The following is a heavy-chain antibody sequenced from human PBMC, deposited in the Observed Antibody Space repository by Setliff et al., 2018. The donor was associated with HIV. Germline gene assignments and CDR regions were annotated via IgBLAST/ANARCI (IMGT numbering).Heavy chain of an antibody. CDR2: IYHDGTT. D-gene: IGHD6-13*01. CDR3: GRGRSSWYNTSPYYFDL. CDR1: GFSITRSYY. Sequence: SETLSLTCTVSGFSITRSYYWGWMRQPPGKGLEWIGSIYHDGTTHYNPSLKSRVTLSVDTSKNQFSLNLSSVTAADTAVYYCGRGRSSWYNTSPYYFDLWGPGTLVTVSS. V-gene: IGHV4-38-2*02. J-gene: IGHJ4*02.